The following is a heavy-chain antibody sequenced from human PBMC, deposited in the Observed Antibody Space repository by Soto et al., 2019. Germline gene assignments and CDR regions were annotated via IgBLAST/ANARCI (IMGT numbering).Heavy chain of an antibody. D-gene: IGHD3-22*01. CDR3: ARASSSGYPNFDY. CDR1: GGSISSGDYY. CDR2: IYYSGTT. Sequence: SETLSLTCTVSGGSISSGDYYWSWIRQPPGKGLEWIGYIYYSGTTNYNPSLKSRVTISVDTSKNQFSLKLSSVTAADTAVYYCARASSSGYPNFDYWGQGTLVTVSS. V-gene: IGHV4-61*08. J-gene: IGHJ4*02.